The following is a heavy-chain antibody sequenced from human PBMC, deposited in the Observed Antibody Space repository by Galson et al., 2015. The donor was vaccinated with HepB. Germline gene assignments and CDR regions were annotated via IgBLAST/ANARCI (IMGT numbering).Heavy chain of an antibody. CDR1: GFSFTDAW. V-gene: IGHV3-15*04. J-gene: IGHJ4*02. CDR2: IETKSNGGTT. Sequence: SLRLSCAASGFSFTDAWMSWVRQVPGKGLEWVGRIETKSNGGTTHYPAPVKGRFTILRDDSKDTLYLQMDSLKTEDTAVYYCATRSPGPNDAFLSAYLDFWGQGTPVTVSS. D-gene: IGHD3-3*01. CDR3: ATRSPGPNDAFLSAYLDF.